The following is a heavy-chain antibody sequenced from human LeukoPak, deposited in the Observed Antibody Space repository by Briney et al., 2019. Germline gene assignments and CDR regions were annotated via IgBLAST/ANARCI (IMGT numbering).Heavy chain of an antibody. V-gene: IGHV1-46*01. CDR2: INPSGCST. CDR1: GYTFTSYG. D-gene: IGHD3-16*01. Sequence: GASVKVSCKASGYTFTSYGISWVRQAPGQGLEWMGIINPSGCSTSYAQKFQGRVTMTRDKSTSTVYMELSSLRSEDTAVYYCARADYDYVWGSLSDVWGKGTTVTVSS. J-gene: IGHJ6*04. CDR3: ARADYDYVWGSLSDV.